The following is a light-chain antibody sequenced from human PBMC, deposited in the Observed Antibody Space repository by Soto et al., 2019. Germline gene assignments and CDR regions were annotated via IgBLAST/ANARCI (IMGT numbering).Light chain of an antibody. CDR3: NSYTSSSTLDV. V-gene: IGLV2-14*01. CDR1: SSDVGGYNY. CDR2: EVS. J-gene: IGLJ1*01. Sequence: QSALTQPASVSGFPGQSITISCTGTSSDVGGYNYVSWYQQHPGKAPKLMIYEVSNRPSGVSNRFSGPKSGNTASLTISGLQAEDEADYYCNSYTSSSTLDVFGTGTKLTVL.